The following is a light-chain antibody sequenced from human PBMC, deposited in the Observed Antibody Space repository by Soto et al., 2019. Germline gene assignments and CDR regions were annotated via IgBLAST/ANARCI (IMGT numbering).Light chain of an antibody. CDR2: AAS. J-gene: IGKJ1*01. CDR3: QRYNSAPRT. Sequence: DIQMTQSPSSLSASVGDRVTITCRASQGISNSLAWYQQQPGKVPRLLIYAASTLQSGVPSRFSGSGSGTAFTLTISSLQPEDVATYYCQRYNSAPRTVGPGTKVEIK. CDR1: QGISNS. V-gene: IGKV1-27*01.